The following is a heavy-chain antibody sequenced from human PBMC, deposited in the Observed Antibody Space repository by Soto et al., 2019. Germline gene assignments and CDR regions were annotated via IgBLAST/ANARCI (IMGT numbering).Heavy chain of an antibody. CDR2: IGPEGAAT. D-gene: IGHD1-26*01. CDR1: GYTFTGHY. CDR3: GRGRSGQIVVFY. Sequence: ASVKVSCNASGYTFTGHYIHWVRQAPAHGPEWMGEIGPEGAATRFAQKFQGGVTMARDMSITTVYMELNNLSPYVKAVHYSGRGRSGQIVVFYWGKETPVTVSS. J-gene: IGHJ4*02. V-gene: IGHV1-2*02.